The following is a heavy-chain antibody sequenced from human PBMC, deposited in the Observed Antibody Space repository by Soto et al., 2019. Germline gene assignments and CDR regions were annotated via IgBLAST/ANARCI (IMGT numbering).Heavy chain of an antibody. J-gene: IGHJ4*02. V-gene: IGHV3-7*01. CDR1: GFMFSAYW. CDR3: VREDWHRFDS. CDR2: ISGGASDK. Sequence: EVQLLESGGRLVQPGGSLRLSCAASGFMFSAYWMSWVRQDPGKGLEWVATISGGASDKFYVDSVKGRFTISRDDSKNTLYLRMNSLRDEDTAVYYCVREDWHRFDSWGQGTLVTVSS. D-gene: IGHD2-21*01.